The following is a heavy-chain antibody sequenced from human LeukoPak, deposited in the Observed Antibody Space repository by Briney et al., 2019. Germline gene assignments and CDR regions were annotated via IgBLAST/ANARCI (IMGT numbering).Heavy chain of an antibody. D-gene: IGHD2-8*01. J-gene: IGHJ4*02. CDR3: AREEWYYFDH. CDR2: ISYDGSNK. Sequence: GGSLRLSCAASGFTCGTYSMNWVRQAPGKGLEWVAVISYDGSNKYYADSVKGRFTISRDNSKNTLYLQMNSLRAEDTAVYYCAREEWYYFDHWGQGTLVTVSS. CDR1: GFTCGTYS. V-gene: IGHV3-30*03.